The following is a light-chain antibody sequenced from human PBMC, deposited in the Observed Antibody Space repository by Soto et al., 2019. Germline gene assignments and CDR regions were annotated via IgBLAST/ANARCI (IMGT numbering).Light chain of an antibody. V-gene: IGKV1-5*01. Sequence: DIQMTQSPSTLSASVGDRVTITCRASQSISSWLAWYQQKQGKAPKLLIYDASSLESGVPSRFSGSGSGTEFTLTNSSLQPDDFATYYCQQYNSYPWTFGQGTKVEIK. CDR3: QQYNSYPWT. J-gene: IGKJ1*01. CDR2: DAS. CDR1: QSISSW.